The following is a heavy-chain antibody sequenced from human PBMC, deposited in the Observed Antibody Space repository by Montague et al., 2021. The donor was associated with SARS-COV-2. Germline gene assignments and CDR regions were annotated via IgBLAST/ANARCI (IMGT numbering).Heavy chain of an antibody. J-gene: IGHJ6*02. Sequence: SETLSLTCAVYDGSFSGYYWNWIRQPPGKGLEWIGEISHGGTTNYNPSXXSRATISLDKSKSQFSLKLTSVTAADTAIYYCGRGRKVVPWFRYYDMDVWGQGTTVTVSS. CDR3: GRGRKVVPWFRYYDMDV. CDR1: DGSFSGYY. D-gene: IGHD1-14*01. CDR2: ISHGGTT. V-gene: IGHV4-34*01.